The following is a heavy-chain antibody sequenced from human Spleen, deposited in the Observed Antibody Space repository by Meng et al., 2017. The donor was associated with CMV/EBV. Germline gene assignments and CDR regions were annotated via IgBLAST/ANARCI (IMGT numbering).Heavy chain of an antibody. CDR2: IKKDGSEK. V-gene: IGHV3-7*01. D-gene: IGHD2-2*01. J-gene: IGHJ4*02. CDR1: GLTFNTYW. CDR3: AKDGSRGDIVVVPAATKDY. Sequence: GESLKISCDISGLTFNTYWMSWVRQAPGRGLEWVATIKKDGSEKYYVDSVKGRFTISRDNSKNTLYLQMNSLRAEDTAVYYCAKDGSRGDIVVVPAATKDYWGQGTLVTVSS.